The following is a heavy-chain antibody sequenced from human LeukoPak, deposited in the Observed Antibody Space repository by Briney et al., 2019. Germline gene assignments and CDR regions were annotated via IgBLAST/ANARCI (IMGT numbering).Heavy chain of an antibody. V-gene: IGHV3-30*03. Sequence: GGSLRLSCAASGFTFKTYAMHWVRQAPGKGLEWVAMMSHDESRMEYADSVKGRFTISRDNSKNTLYLQMNSLRAEDTAVYYCARAPIVGATSDSWFDPWGQGTLVTVSS. CDR1: GFTFKTYA. D-gene: IGHD1-26*01. J-gene: IGHJ5*02. CDR2: MSHDESRM. CDR3: ARAPIVGATSDSWFDP.